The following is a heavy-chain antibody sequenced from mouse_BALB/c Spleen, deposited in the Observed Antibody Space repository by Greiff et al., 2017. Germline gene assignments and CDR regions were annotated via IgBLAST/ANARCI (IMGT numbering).Heavy chain of an antibody. CDR3: AFYYGSGDYFDY. V-gene: IGHV14-3*02. Sequence: EVKLMESGAELVKPGASVKLSCTASGFNIKDTYMHWVKQRPEQGLEWIGRIDPANGNTKYDPKFQGKATITADTSSNTAYLQLSSLTSEDTAVYYCAFYYGSGDYFDYWGQGTTLTVSS. D-gene: IGHD1-1*01. J-gene: IGHJ2*01. CDR2: IDPANGNT. CDR1: GFNIKDTY.